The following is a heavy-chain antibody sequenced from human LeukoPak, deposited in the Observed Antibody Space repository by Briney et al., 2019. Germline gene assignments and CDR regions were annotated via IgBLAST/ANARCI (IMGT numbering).Heavy chain of an antibody. Sequence: GASVKVSCKASGYTFTSYGISWVRQAPGQGLEWMGWISAYNGNTNYAQKLQGRVTMTTDTSTSTAYMELRSLRSDDTAVYYCARDGAAAGTYYYYYYMDVWGKGTTVTVSS. CDR1: GYTFTSYG. J-gene: IGHJ6*03. CDR2: ISAYNGNT. CDR3: ARDGAAAGTYYYYYYMDV. D-gene: IGHD6-13*01. V-gene: IGHV1-18*01.